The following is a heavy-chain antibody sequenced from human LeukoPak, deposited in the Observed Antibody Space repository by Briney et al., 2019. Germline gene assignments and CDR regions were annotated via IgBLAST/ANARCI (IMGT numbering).Heavy chain of an antibody. CDR2: IYSGGST. CDR1: GFTVSSNY. CDR3: ARSRLHDAFDI. Sequence: GGSLRLSCAASGFTVSSNYMSWVRQAPGKGLEWVSVIYSGGSTYCADSVKGRFTISRDNSKNTLYLQMNSLRAEDTAVYYCARSRLHDAFDIWGQGTMVTVSS. V-gene: IGHV3-53*01. J-gene: IGHJ3*02.